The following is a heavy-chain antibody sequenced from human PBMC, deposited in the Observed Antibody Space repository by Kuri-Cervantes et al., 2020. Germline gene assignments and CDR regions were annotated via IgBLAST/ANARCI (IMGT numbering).Heavy chain of an antibody. CDR2: MNPNSGNT. CDR1: GYTFTSYA. J-gene: IGHJ6*03. Sequence: ASVKVSCKASGYTFTSYAMYWVRQAPGQSLEWMGWMNPNSGNTGYAQKFQGRVTMTRNTSISTAYMELSSLRSEDTAVYYCARGESRYYYYYYMDVWGKGTTVTVSS. V-gene: IGHV1-8*02. CDR3: ARGESRYYYYYYMDV.